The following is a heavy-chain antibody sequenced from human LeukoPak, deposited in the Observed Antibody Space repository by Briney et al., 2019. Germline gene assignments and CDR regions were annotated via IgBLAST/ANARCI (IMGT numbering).Heavy chain of an antibody. CDR3: ARDNTAAAGIEFGY. CDR2: IIPIFGTA. Sequence: SVKVSCKASGGTFSSYAISWVRQAPGQGLEWMGGIIPIFGTANYAQRFQGRVTFTRNSSINTAYMDLSSLTSEDTAVYYCARDNTAAAGIEFGYWGQGTLITVSS. V-gene: IGHV1-69*05. D-gene: IGHD6-13*01. CDR1: GGTFSSYA. J-gene: IGHJ4*02.